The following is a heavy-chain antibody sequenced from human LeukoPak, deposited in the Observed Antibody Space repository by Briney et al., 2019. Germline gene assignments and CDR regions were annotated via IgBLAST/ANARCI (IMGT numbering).Heavy chain of an antibody. V-gene: IGHV1-24*01. D-gene: IGHD4-11*01. CDR3: AAVSGHYTLLDA. J-gene: IGHJ5*02. Sequence: ASVKVSCKISGYTLNDISKHWVRQPPGKGLEWMGGVDPDDGQRVYAQKFQGRVTMTEDTSTNTAYMELSRLRSEDTAVYFCAAVSGHYTLLDAWGQGALVTVST. CDR2: VDPDDGQR. CDR1: GYTLNDIS.